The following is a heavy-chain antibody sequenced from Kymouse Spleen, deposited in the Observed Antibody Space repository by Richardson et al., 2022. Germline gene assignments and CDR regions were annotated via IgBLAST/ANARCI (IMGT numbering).Heavy chain of an antibody. V-gene: IGHV4-34*01. Sequence: QVQLQQWGAGLLKPSETLSLTCAVYGGSFSGYYWSWIRQPPGKGLEWIGEINHSGSTNYNPSLKSRVTISVDTSKNQFSLKLSSVTAADTAVYYCARGKRGSIAVAGDPFDYWGQGTLVTVSS. CDR2: INHSGST. CDR3: ARGKRGSIAVAGDPFDY. CDR1: GGSFSGYY. J-gene: IGHJ4*02. D-gene: IGHD6-19*01.